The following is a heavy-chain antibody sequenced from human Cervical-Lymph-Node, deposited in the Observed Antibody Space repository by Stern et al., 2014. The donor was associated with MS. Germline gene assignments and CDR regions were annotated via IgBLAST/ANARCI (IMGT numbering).Heavy chain of an antibody. CDR1: GFLFNYYG. V-gene: IGHV3-30*03. Sequence: QVQLVQSGGGVVQPGRSLRLSCAASGFLFNYYGMHWVRQAPGKGLQWVAVISNDGSSRDYADSVKGRFTISRDNSKNTLFLQMNSLRVEDTGVYYCASRYDYGDYIYWGQGTLVTVSS. D-gene: IGHD4-17*01. CDR3: ASRYDYGDYIY. J-gene: IGHJ4*02. CDR2: ISNDGSSR.